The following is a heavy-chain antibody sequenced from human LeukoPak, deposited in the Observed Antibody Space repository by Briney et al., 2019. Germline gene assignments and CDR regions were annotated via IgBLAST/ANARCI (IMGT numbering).Heavy chain of an antibody. J-gene: IGHJ4*02. D-gene: IGHD3-22*01. Sequence: PSETLSLTCTVSGGSISSYYWSWIRQPPGKGLEWIGYIYYSGSTNYNPSLKSRVTISVDTSKNQFSLKLSSVTAADTAVYYCAREGSGYYPLYYFDYWGQGTQVTVSS. CDR3: AREGSGYYPLYYFDY. V-gene: IGHV4-59*01. CDR2: IYYSGST. CDR1: GGSISSYY.